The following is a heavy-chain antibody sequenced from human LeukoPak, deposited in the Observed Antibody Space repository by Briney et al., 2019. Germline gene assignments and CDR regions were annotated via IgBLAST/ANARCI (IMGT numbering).Heavy chain of an antibody. CDR3: ARDQNLGGGSCYI. D-gene: IGHD2-15*01. Sequence: GGSLRLSCAASGFTFSSCGMHWVRQAPGKGLEWVAVIWYDGSNKYYADSVKGRFTISRDNSKNTLYLQMNSLRAEDTAVYYCARDQNLGGGSCYIWGQGTLVTVSS. CDR1: GFTFSSCG. V-gene: IGHV3-33*08. J-gene: IGHJ4*02. CDR2: IWYDGSNK.